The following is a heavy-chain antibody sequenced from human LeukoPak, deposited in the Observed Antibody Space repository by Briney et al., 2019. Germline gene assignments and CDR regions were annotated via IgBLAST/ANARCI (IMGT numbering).Heavy chain of an antibody. J-gene: IGHJ4*02. Sequence: QPGGSLRLSCAASGFTFSSYAMHWVRQAPGKGLEWVAVISYDGSNKYYADSVKGRFTISRDNSKNTLYLQMNSLRAEDTAVYYCARGHYGDYVGHYYFDYWGQGTLVTVSS. D-gene: IGHD4-17*01. CDR1: GFTFSSYA. CDR2: ISYDGSNK. V-gene: IGHV3-30-3*01. CDR3: ARGHYGDYVGHYYFDY.